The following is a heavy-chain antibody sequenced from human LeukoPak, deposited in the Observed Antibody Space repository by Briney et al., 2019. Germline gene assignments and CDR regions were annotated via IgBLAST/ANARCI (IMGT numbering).Heavy chain of an antibody. D-gene: IGHD1-1*01. J-gene: IGHJ4*02. CDR2: IYYSGTT. CDR1: GGSIGKTSYY. V-gene: IGHV4-39*07. Sequence: PSETLSLTCTVSGGSIGKTSYYWGWIRQPPGKGLEWIGNIYYSGTTYYNPSLKSRVTISVDTSKNQFSLTLNSVTAADTAVYYCARFKQLGRSFDSWGLGSLVTVSS. CDR3: ARFKQLGRSFDS.